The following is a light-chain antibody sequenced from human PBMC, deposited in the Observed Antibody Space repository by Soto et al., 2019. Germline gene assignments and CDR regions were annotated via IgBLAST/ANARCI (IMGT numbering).Light chain of an antibody. V-gene: IGKV3-15*01. Sequence: EIVMTQSPATLSVSPGERATLSCRASQSVSSDLVWYQQKPGHAPMLLIYGASTRATGIPARFSGSGYGTKFTHTISRLQYEDFAVYYCKQYNNWPPYTFGQGTKVQI. CDR2: GAS. CDR1: QSVSSD. J-gene: IGKJ1*01. CDR3: KQYNNWPPYT.